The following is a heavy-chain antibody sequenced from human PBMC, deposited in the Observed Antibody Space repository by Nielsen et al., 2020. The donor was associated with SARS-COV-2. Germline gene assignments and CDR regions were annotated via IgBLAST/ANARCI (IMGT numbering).Heavy chain of an antibody. D-gene: IGHD1-1*01. CDR1: GFTFSSYA. CDR3: ARAGAATGTRWYFDL. J-gene: IGHJ2*01. V-gene: IGHV3-7*01. Sequence: GESLKISCAASGFTFSSYAMSWVRQAPGKGLEWAANIKADGSEKNYVDSVKGRFTVSRDNAQKLLYLQMNSLRVEDTAVYYCARAGAATGTRWYFDLWGRGTLVTVSS. CDR2: IKADGSEK.